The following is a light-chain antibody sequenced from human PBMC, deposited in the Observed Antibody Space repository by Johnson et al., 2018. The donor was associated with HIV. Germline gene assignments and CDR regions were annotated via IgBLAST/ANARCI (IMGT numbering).Light chain of an antibody. Sequence: QSVLTQPPSVSAAPGQKVTISCSGSSSNIGNNYVSWYQQLPGTAPKLLIYDNNKRPSGIPDRFSGSKSGTSATLGITGLQTGDEADYYCGTWDSSLSVGVCVTGTKVTVL. CDR2: DNN. J-gene: IGLJ1*01. CDR1: SSNIGNNY. CDR3: GTWDSSLSVGV. V-gene: IGLV1-51*01.